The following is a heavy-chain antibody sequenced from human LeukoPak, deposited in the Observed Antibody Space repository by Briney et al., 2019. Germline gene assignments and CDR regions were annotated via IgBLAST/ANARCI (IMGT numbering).Heavy chain of an antibody. D-gene: IGHD6-13*01. J-gene: IGHJ4*02. CDR2: IIPILGIA. CDR1: GGTFSSYA. Sequence: SVKVSCKASGGTFSSYAISWVRQAPGQGLEWMGRIIPILGIANYAQRFQGRVTITADESTSTAYMELSSLRSEDTAVYYCARVRERAAAFDYWGQGTLVTVSS. V-gene: IGHV1-69*04. CDR3: ARVRERAAAFDY.